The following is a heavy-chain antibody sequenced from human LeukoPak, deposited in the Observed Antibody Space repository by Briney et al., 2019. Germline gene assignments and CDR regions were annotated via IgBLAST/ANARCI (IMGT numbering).Heavy chain of an antibody. D-gene: IGHD3-22*01. J-gene: IGHJ4*02. CDR2: IRSKAYGGTT. V-gene: IGHV3-49*04. CDR3: TRVMIVVVAADY. Sequence: PGGSLRLSCTASGFTFGDYAMSWVRQAPGKGLEWLGFIRSKAYGGTTEYAASVKGRFTISRDDSKNIAYLQMNSLKTEDTAVYYCTRVMIVVVAADYWGQGTLVTVSS. CDR1: GFTFGDYA.